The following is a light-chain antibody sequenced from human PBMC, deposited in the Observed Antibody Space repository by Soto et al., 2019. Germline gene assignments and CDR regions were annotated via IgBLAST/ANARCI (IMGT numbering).Light chain of an antibody. V-gene: IGLV1-40*01. CDR1: SSTIGTTYD. CDR3: QSYDISLNNYV. Sequence: QSVLTHPPSVSGTPGQGVTISCAGSSSTIGTTYDVPWYQHLPGTAPKLFLYGGNNRPSGVPDRFSGTRSGNSASLAITGPQAVDEADYDCQSYDISLNNYVFGTGTKVTVL. J-gene: IGLJ1*01. CDR2: GGN.